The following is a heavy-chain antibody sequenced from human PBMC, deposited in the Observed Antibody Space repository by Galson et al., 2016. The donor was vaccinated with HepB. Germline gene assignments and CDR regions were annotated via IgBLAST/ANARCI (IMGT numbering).Heavy chain of an antibody. CDR3: ARQDLWSIEY. V-gene: IGHV4-4*02. CDR2: IFPSGST. CDR1: GASITSSHW. Sequence: SETLSLTCAVSGASITSSHWWSWVRQPPGKGLEWIGEIFPSGSTNYIPALRSRASISLDRSENQFSLKMTSVTAADTAVYYCARQDLWSIEYWGQGILVTVSS. D-gene: IGHD2-21*01. J-gene: IGHJ4*02.